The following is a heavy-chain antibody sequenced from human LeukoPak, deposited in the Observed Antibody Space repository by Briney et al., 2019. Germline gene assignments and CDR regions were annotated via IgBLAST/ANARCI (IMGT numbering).Heavy chain of an antibody. CDR3: AKDIFWRVEMATIRGADY. CDR2: ISWNSGSI. V-gene: IGHV3-9*01. D-gene: IGHD5-24*01. J-gene: IGHJ4*02. CDR1: EFTFDDYA. Sequence: GGSLRLSCAASEFTFDDYAMHWVRQAPGKGLEWISGISWNSGSIGYADSVKGRFTISRDNAKNSLYLQMNSLRAEDTALYYCAKDIFWRVEMATIRGADYWGQGTLVTVSS.